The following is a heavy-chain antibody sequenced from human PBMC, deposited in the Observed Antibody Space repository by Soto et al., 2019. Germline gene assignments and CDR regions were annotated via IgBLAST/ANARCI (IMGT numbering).Heavy chain of an antibody. CDR1: GYTFTGYY. Sequence: QVQLVQSGAEVKKPGASVKVSCKASGYTFTGYYMHWVRQAPGQGLEWMGWINPNSGGTNYAQKFQGRVTMTRDTTISTAYMELSRLRSDDTAVYYCARDQAAAGNYYYYYGMDVWGQGTTVTVSS. CDR3: ARDQAAAGNYYYYYGMDV. V-gene: IGHV1-2*02. D-gene: IGHD6-13*01. J-gene: IGHJ6*02. CDR2: INPNSGGT.